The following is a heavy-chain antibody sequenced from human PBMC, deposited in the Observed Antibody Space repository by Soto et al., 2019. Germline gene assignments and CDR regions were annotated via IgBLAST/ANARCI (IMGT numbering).Heavy chain of an antibody. CDR2: INHSGST. CDR3: ASAIATIEYFQH. V-gene: IGHV4-34*01. CDR1: GGSFSGYY. J-gene: IGHJ1*01. D-gene: IGHD1-26*01. Sequence: PWETLSLTCAVYGGSFSGYYWSWIRQPPGKGLEWIGEINHSGSTNYNPSLKSRVTISVDTSKNQFSLKLSSVTAADTAVYYCASAIATIEYFQHWGQGTLVTVSS.